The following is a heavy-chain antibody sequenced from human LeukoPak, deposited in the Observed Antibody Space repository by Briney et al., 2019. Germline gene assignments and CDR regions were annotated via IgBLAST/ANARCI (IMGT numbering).Heavy chain of an antibody. Sequence: GGSLRLSCAASGFTFGNAWMSWVRQAPGKGLEWVGRIKSKTDGGTTDYAAPVKGRFTISRDDSKNTLYLQMNSLKTEDTAVYYCTTGLTIFGVVTASDYWGQGTLVTVSS. V-gene: IGHV3-15*01. CDR3: TTGLTIFGVVTASDY. D-gene: IGHD3-3*01. CDR2: IKSKTDGGTT. CDR1: GFTFGNAW. J-gene: IGHJ4*02.